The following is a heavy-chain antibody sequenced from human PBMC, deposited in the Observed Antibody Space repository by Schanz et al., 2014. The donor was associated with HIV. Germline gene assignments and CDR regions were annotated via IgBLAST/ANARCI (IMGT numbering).Heavy chain of an antibody. CDR3: ARWRSGAPSN. CDR2: ITESGGRT. J-gene: IGHJ4*02. V-gene: IGHV3-23*04. Sequence: EVQLVESGGVVVQPGGSLRISCAASGFTFDDYTMHWVRQAPGKGLEWVSSITESGGRTYYADSVNGRFTISRDNSKNTLYLQMTTLRTEDTAVYFCARWRSGAPSNWGQGTLVTVSS. CDR1: GFTFDDYT. D-gene: IGHD3-10*01.